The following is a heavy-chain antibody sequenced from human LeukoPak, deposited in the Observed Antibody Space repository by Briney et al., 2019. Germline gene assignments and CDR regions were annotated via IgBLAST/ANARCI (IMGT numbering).Heavy chain of an antibody. CDR2: INPNSGGT. D-gene: IGHD6-19*01. J-gene: IGHJ4*02. V-gene: IGHV1-2*06. Sequence: ASVKVSCKASGYTFTGYYMHWVRQAPGQGLEWMGRINPNSGGTNYAQKFQGRVTMTRDTSISTAYMELSRLRSDDTAVYYCARATSSGWLIDYWGQGTLVTVSS. CDR1: GYTFTGYY. CDR3: ARATSSGWLIDY.